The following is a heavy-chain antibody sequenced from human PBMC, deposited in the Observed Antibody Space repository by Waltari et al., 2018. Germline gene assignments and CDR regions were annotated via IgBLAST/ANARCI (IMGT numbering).Heavy chain of an antibody. CDR1: GYNFTNYA. D-gene: IGHD4-17*01. V-gene: IGHV1-3*01. CDR2: INADNCFT. CDR3: VRDLPHTRNTAPRYFFDS. J-gene: IGHJ4*02. Sequence: QVQLVQSGAEVKKPGASVKISCQSSGYNFTNYAIHWVRQAPGQRLEWMGWINADNCFTKYSQKFQGRFTMSTDTSANTVSMGLGSLRSEDTAVYYCVRDLPHTRNTAPRYFFDSWGQGTLVTVSS.